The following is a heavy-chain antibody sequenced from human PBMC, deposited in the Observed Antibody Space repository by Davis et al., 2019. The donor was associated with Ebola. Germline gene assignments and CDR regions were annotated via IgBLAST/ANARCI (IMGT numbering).Heavy chain of an antibody. D-gene: IGHD6-19*01. V-gene: IGHV1-2*06. J-gene: IGHJ6*04. Sequence: AASVKVSCKASGYTFTSYYMHWVRQAPRQGLEWMGRIDPNSGGTNYAQKFQGRVTMTRDTSISTAYMELSRLRSDDTAVYYCARDEPPTFIAVAGTQGEYYYYGMDVWGKGTTVTVSS. CDR3: ARDEPPTFIAVAGTQGEYYYYGMDV. CDR1: GYTFTSYY. CDR2: IDPNSGGT.